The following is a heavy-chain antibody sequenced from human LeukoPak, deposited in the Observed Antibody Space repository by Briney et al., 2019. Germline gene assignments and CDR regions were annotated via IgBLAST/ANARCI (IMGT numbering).Heavy chain of an antibody. D-gene: IGHD2-2*01. V-gene: IGHV3-23*01. CDR1: GFTFSSYA. CDR2: ISGSGGST. CDR3: AKDRWVTDIVVVPAAKGGMDA. J-gene: IGHJ6*02. Sequence: PGGSLRLSCAASGFTFSSYAMSWVRQAPGKGLEWVSAISGSGGSTYYADSVKGRFTISRDNSKNTLYLQMNSLRAEDTAVYYCAKDRWVTDIVVVPAAKGGMDAWGQGTTVTVSS.